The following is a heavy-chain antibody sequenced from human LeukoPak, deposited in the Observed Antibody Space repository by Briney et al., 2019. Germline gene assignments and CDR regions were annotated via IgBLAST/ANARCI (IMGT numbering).Heavy chain of an antibody. V-gene: IGHV3-21*01. CDR2: ISSSSSYI. D-gene: IGHD6-13*01. CDR3: ARVEIAAAAADAFDI. J-gene: IGHJ3*02. Sequence: GGSLRLSCAASGFTFSSYSMNWVRQAPGKGLEWVSSISSSSSYIYYADSVKGRFTISRDNAKNSLYLQMNSLRAEDTAVYYCARVEIAAAAADAFDIWGQGTMVTVSS. CDR1: GFTFSSYS.